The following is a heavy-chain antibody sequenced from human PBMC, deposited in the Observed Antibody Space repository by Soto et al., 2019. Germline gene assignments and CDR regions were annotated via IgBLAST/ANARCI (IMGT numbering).Heavy chain of an antibody. CDR3: ARLPGGGLYGMDV. V-gene: IGHV4-39*01. CDR1: GGCISSSSYY. J-gene: IGHJ6*02. CDR2: IYYSGST. D-gene: IGHD3-16*01. Sequence: SETLSLTCTVSGGCISSSSYYWGWIRQPPGKGLEWIGNIYYSGSTYYNPSLKSRVTISVDTSKNQFSLKLSSVTAADTAVYYCARLPGGGLYGMDVWGQGTTVTVSS.